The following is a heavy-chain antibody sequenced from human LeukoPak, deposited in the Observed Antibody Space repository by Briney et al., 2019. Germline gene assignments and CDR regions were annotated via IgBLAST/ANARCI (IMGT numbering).Heavy chain of an antibody. J-gene: IGHJ4*02. CDR3: AKATYYYDSSGYYYHTYFDY. V-gene: IGHV3-9*01. Sequence: GRSLRLSCAASGFSFDTHGMHWVRQAPGKGLEWVSGISWNSGSIGYADSVKGRFTISRDNAKNSLYLQMNSLRAEDTALYYCAKATYYYDSSGYYYHTYFDYWGQGTLVTVSS. CDR1: GFSFDTHG. CDR2: ISWNSGSI. D-gene: IGHD3-22*01.